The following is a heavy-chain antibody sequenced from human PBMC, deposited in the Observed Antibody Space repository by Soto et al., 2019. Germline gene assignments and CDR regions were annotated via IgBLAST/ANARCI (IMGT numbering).Heavy chain of an antibody. CDR2: INPNSGGT. CDR3: ARDQVRSDFWSGYYTSGPNNWSDP. D-gene: IGHD3-3*01. Sequence: ASVKVSCKASGYTFTGYYMHWVRQAPGQGLEWMGWINPNSGGTNYAQKFQGRVTMTRDTSISTAYMELSRLRSDDTAVYYCARDQVRSDFWSGYYTSGPNNWSDPWGQGTLVTVSS. J-gene: IGHJ5*02. V-gene: IGHV1-2*02. CDR1: GYTFTGYY.